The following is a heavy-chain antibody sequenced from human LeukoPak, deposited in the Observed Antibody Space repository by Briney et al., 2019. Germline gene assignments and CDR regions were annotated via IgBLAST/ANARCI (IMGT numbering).Heavy chain of an antibody. CDR2: ISWDGGST. V-gene: IGHV3-43D*03. J-gene: IGHJ6*04. D-gene: IGHD2-2*01. CDR3: AKDMGAYCSSTSCRAGMDV. CDR1: GFTFDDYA. Sequence: PGGSLRLSCAASGFTFDDYAMHWVRQAPGKGLEWVSLISWDGGSTYYADSVKGRFTIPRDNSKNSLYLQMNSLRAEDTALYYCAKDMGAYCSSTSCRAGMDVWGKGTTVTISS.